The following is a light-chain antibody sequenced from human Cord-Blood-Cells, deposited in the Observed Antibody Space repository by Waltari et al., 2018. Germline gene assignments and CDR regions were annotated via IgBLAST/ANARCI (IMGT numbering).Light chain of an antibody. CDR1: RSAVRSYNL. J-gene: IGLJ2*01. CDR2: EGS. CDR3: CSYAGSSTLV. V-gene: IGLV2-23*01. Sequence: QSALTQPASVSGSPGQSITISCPGTRSAVRSYNLVSWYQQHPGKAPKLMIYEGSKRPSGVSNRFSGSKSGNTASLTISGLQAEDEADYYCCSYAGSSTLVFGGGTKLTVL.